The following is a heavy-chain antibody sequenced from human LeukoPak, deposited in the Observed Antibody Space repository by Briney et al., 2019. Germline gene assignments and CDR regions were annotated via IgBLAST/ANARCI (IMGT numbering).Heavy chain of an antibody. CDR2: INHSGST. CDR3: ARVGSYAFDY. V-gene: IGHV4-34*01. CDR1: GGSFSGYY. Sequence: SETLSLTCAVYGGSFSGYYWSWIRQPPGKGLEWIGEINHSGSTNYNPSLKSRATISVDTSKNQFSLKLSSVTAADTAVYYCARVGSYAFDYWGQGTLVTVSS. D-gene: IGHD3-16*01. J-gene: IGHJ4*02.